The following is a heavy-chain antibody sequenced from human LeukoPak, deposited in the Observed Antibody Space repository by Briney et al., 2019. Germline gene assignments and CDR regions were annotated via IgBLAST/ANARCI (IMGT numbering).Heavy chain of an antibody. CDR2: IYYSGST. Sequence: SETLSLTCTVSGGSISSYYWSWIRQPPGMGLDWIGYIYYSGSTNYNPSLKSRVTISVDTSKNQFSLKLTFVTAADTAVYYCARVRFGYGGFDPWGQGTLVTVPS. D-gene: IGHD3-16*01. V-gene: IGHV4-59*01. CDR1: GGSISSYY. J-gene: IGHJ5*02. CDR3: ARVRFGYGGFDP.